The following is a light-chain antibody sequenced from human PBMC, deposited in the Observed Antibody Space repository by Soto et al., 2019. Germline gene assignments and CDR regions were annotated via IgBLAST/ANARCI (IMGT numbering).Light chain of an antibody. Sequence: EIVLTQSPGTLSLSPGERATLSCRASQSVSSNYLAWYQQKPGQAPRLLIHGASSRATGIPDSFSGSGSGTDFTLTISRLEPEDFAVYYCQQSGTSPRTFGQGPKVEIK. CDR3: QQSGTSPRT. CDR2: GAS. V-gene: IGKV3-20*01. CDR1: QSVSSNY. J-gene: IGKJ1*01.